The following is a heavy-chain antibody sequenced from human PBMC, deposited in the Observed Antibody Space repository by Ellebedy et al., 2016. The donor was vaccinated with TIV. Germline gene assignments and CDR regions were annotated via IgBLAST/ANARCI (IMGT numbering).Heavy chain of an antibody. J-gene: IGHJ4*02. CDR2: VKNDGSA. V-gene: IGHV3-74*03. D-gene: IGHD3-22*01. Sequence: PGGSLRLSCAASGFTFSTYWVHWVRQAPGKGLVWVSHVKNDGSATYADSVKGRFTISRDNARNTVYLQMSSLRVEDTAIYYCTTGAGNYYDYWGQGTLVTVSP. CDR3: TTGAGNYYDY. CDR1: GFTFSTYW.